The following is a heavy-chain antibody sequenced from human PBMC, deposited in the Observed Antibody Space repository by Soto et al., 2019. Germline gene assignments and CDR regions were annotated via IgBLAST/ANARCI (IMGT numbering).Heavy chain of an antibody. CDR3: ARGARIAAAFFYYYYMDV. V-gene: IGHV4-4*02. J-gene: IGHJ6*03. Sequence: PSETLSLTCAVSSCSISSSNWWSWVRQPPGKGLEWIGEIYHSGSTNYNPSLKSRVTISVDKSKNQFSLKLSSVTAADTAVYYCARGARIAAAFFYYYYMDVWGKGTTVTVSS. D-gene: IGHD6-13*01. CDR2: IYHSGST. CDR1: SCSISSSNW.